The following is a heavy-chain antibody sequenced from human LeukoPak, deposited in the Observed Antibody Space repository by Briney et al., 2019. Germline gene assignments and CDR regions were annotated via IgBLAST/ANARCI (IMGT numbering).Heavy chain of an antibody. CDR1: GGSFSGYY. Sequence: SETLSLTCAVYGGSFSGYYWSWIRQPPGKGLEWIGEINHSGSTNYNPSLKSRVTISVDTSKNQFSLKLTSVTAADTAVYYCARLGAAQANYYYYYYMDVWGKRTTVTVSS. D-gene: IGHD6-6*01. J-gene: IGHJ6*03. CDR3: ARLGAAQANYYYYYYMDV. CDR2: INHSGST. V-gene: IGHV4-34*01.